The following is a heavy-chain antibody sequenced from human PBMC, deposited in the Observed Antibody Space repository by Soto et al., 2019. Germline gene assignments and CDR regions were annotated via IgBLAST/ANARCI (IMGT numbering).Heavy chain of an antibody. CDR2: IYSDGST. V-gene: IGHV4-39*01. J-gene: IGHJ4*02. Sequence: SETLSLTCTVSGDSISSSKSFWGWIRQPPGKRLEWIGSIYSDGSTYYNPSTKSRISISVDTSKNQFSLKLSSMTAADTGTYYCAKLTSAVVDYCGQGTLVTVSS. D-gene: IGHD6-13*01. CDR3: AKLTSAVVDY. CDR1: GDSISSSKSF.